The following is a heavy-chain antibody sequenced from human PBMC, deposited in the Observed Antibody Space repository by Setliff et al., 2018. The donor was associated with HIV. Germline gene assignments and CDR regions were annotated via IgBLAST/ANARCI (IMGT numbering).Heavy chain of an antibody. CDR1: GYSFSNHW. V-gene: IGHV5-51*01. CDR2: IYPQDSAT. J-gene: IGHJ3*01. CDR3: ARHSIDISLLVIQGPCPFDF. D-gene: IGHD2-21*01. Sequence: GESLKISCTGSGYSFSNHWISWVRQVPGRGLEWVGIIYPQDSATSYNSSFEGHVSLSADASRYTAYLHWGSLRSSDTAIYYCARHSIDISLLVIQGPCPFDFWGRGTAVTVSS.